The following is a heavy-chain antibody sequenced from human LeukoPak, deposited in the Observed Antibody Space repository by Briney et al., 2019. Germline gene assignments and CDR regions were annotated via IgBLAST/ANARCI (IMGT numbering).Heavy chain of an antibody. D-gene: IGHD3-22*01. CDR2: IYYSGST. J-gene: IGHJ4*02. Sequence: SDTLSVTCTVSGGSISSYYWSWVRQPPRKGLEWIGYIYYSGSTNHNPSLKSRVTISVDTTKNPFSLKLSSVIDADTAVYYCARDSSGYAFDYWGQGTLVTVSS. CDR3: ARDSSGYAFDY. CDR1: GGSISSYY. V-gene: IGHV4-59*01.